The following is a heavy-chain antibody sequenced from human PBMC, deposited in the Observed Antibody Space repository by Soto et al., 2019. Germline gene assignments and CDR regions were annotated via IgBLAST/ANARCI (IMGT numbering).Heavy chain of an antibody. CDR1: RFTLSIYA. J-gene: IGHJ4*02. D-gene: IGHD1-7*01. CDR2: VSGGGDIT. V-gene: IGHV3-23*01. Sequence: EVQLLESGGGLVQPGGSLRLSCAASRFTLSIYAMSWVRQAPGKGLEWVSGVSGGGDITYYADAVKGRFTISRYNSKNTLFMQLNNMRADDTSVYYCAKVVGLELQSDFYFDQWGQGTLVTVSS. CDR3: AKVVGLELQSDFYFDQ.